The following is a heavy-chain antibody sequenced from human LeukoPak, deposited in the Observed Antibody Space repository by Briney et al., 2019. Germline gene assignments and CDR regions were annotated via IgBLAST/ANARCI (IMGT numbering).Heavy chain of an antibody. Sequence: GGSLRLSCAASGFTFSNYGMHWGRQVPGKGLGGVAVIWHDGSEKYYEDSVKGRFTISRDNSKNTLYLQMNSLRAEDTAVYYCARWSGFSFDYWGQGTLATVSS. CDR2: IWHDGSEK. CDR1: GFTFSNYG. D-gene: IGHD3-3*01. J-gene: IGHJ4*02. CDR3: ARWSGFSFDY. V-gene: IGHV3-33*01.